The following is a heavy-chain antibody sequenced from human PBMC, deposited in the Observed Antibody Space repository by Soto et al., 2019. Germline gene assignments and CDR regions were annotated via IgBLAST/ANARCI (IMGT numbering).Heavy chain of an antibody. V-gene: IGHV3-23*01. Sequence: EVQLLESGGGLVQPGGSLRLSCAASGFTFSNYAMSWVRQAPGKGLEWVSSLSGSYDSTYYADSVKGRFIISRDKSKNTLYLQMSSLRAENTAVYYCAKEAGDVYWYFDLCGRVTLVTVSS. CDR2: LSGSYDST. CDR3: AKEAGDVYWYFDL. D-gene: IGHD7-27*01. J-gene: IGHJ2*01. CDR1: GFTFSNYA.